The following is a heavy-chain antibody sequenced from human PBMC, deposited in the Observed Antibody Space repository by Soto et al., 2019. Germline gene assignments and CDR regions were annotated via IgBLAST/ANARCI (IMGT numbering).Heavy chain of an antibody. CDR1: GFTFSSYA. CDR2: ISYDGSNK. V-gene: IGHV3-30-3*01. Sequence: GGSLRLSCAASGFTFSSYAMHWVRQAPGKGLEWVAVISYDGSNKYYADSVKGRFTISRDNSKNTLYLQMNSLRAEDTAVYYCARGGLAMAHYYYYGMDVWGQGTTVTVSS. CDR3: ARGGLAMAHYYYYGMDV. D-gene: IGHD5-18*01. J-gene: IGHJ6*02.